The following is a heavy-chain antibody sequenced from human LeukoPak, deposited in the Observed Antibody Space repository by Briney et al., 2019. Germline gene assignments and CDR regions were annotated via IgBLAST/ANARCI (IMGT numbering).Heavy chain of an antibody. J-gene: IGHJ4*02. V-gene: IGHV1-18*01. Sequence: ASVKVSCKASGYIFTSYGVSWVRQAPGQGLEWMGWISAYNGNTNYAQKLQGRVTMTTDTSTSTAYMELRSLRSDDTAVYYCARWGSSGWSDYFGYWGQGTLVTVSS. CDR3: ARWGSSGWSDYFGY. CDR2: ISAYNGNT. D-gene: IGHD6-19*01. CDR1: GYIFTSYG.